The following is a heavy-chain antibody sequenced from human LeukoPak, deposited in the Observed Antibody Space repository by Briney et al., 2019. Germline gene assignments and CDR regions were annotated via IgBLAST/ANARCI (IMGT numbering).Heavy chain of an antibody. V-gene: IGHV3-7*01. J-gene: IGHJ4*02. Sequence: GGSLRLSCAASGMTFSRYWMNWVRQAPGKGLEWVANIKEDGSVKNYVDSVRGRFTVSRDNAKNSLYLQMNSLRAEDTAVYYCARDYYYGSGSYPGDWGQGTLVTVSS. CDR3: ARDYYYGSGSYPGD. CDR1: GMTFSRYW. CDR2: IKEDGSVK. D-gene: IGHD3-10*01.